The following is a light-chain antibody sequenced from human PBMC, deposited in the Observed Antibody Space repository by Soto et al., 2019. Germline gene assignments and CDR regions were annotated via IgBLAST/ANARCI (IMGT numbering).Light chain of an antibody. CDR2: GNN. CDR1: SSNTGAGYD. Sequence: QSVLTQPPSVSGAPGQRVTISCTGSSSNTGAGYDVHWYQQFPGTAPKLLIYGNNNRPSGVPDRFSGSKSGTSASLAITGLQAEDEADYYCQSYDSSLSRRVFGGGTKLTVL. J-gene: IGLJ2*01. CDR3: QSYDSSLSRRV. V-gene: IGLV1-40*01.